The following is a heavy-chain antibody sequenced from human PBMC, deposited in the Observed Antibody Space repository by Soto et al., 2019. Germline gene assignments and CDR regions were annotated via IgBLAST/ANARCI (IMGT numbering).Heavy chain of an antibody. V-gene: IGHV1-18*01. CDR1: GYTFTSYG. Sequence: QVQLVQSGAEVKKPGASVKVSCKASGYTFTSYGISWVRQAPGQGLEWMGWISAYNGNTNYAQKLQGRVTMTTDTSTSTAYMELRSLRSDDTAVYYCARDSPARQHLWFGEPHYDYGMDVWGQGTTVTVSS. CDR3: ARDSPARQHLWFGEPHYDYGMDV. J-gene: IGHJ6*02. CDR2: ISAYNGNT. D-gene: IGHD3-10*01.